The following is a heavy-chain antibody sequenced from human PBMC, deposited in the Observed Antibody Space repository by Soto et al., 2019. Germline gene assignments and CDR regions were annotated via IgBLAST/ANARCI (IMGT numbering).Heavy chain of an antibody. CDR2: ISYGGST. J-gene: IGHJ4*02. V-gene: IGHV4-31*03. CDR1: GGSINSGGYC. CDR3: SRGILV. Sequence: QVQLQESGPGLVKPSQTLSLTCTVSGGSINSGGYCWSWIRQHPGKGLDWIGCISYGGSTSYNPCLKSRVTLSVDTSKNQSSLKLRSVTAADTAVYYCSRGILVWGQGTLITVSS. D-gene: IGHD5-18*01.